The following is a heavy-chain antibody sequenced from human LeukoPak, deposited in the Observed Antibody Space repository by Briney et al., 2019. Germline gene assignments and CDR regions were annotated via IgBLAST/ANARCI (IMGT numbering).Heavy chain of an antibody. Sequence: GGSLRLSCAASGFTFSNSGMHWVRQAPGKGLEWVSRISASGGGTFYAGSVEGRFIISRDNSKNTLSLQMNSLRAEDTAIYYCAKDKYHDSSGTFDYWGQGTLVTVSS. CDR2: ISASGGGT. CDR1: GFTFSNSG. V-gene: IGHV3-23*01. D-gene: IGHD3-22*01. CDR3: AKDKYHDSSGTFDY. J-gene: IGHJ4*02.